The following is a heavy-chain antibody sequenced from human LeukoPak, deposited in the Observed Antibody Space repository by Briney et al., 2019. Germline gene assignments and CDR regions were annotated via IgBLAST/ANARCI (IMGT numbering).Heavy chain of an antibody. CDR3: ARVEVPAAYDY. J-gene: IGHJ4*02. D-gene: IGHD2-2*01. CDR2: IYSGGST. Sequence: GGSLRLSCAASGFTVSSNYMSWVRQAPGKGLEWVSVIYSGGSTYYADSVKGRFTVSRHNSKNTLYLQMNSLRAEDTAVYYCARVEVPAAYDYWGQGTLVTVSS. V-gene: IGHV3-53*04. CDR1: GFTVSSNY.